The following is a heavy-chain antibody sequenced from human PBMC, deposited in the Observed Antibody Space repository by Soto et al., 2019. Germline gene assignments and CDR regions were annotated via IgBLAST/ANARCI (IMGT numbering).Heavy chain of an antibody. D-gene: IGHD3-10*01. J-gene: IGHJ4*02. Sequence: PSETLSLTCAVYGGSFSGYYWSWIRQPPGKGLEWIGEINHSGSTNYNPSLKSRVTISVDTSKNQFSLKLSSVTAADTAVYYCARVGTMVRGVDYWGQGTLVTVSS. V-gene: IGHV4-34*01. CDR1: GGSFSGYY. CDR3: ARVGTMVRGVDY. CDR2: INHSGST.